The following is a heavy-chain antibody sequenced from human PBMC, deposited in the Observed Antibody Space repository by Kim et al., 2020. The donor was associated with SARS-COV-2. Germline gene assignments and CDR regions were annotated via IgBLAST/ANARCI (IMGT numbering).Heavy chain of an antibody. CDR1: GFTFSSYA. CDR3: ERENEDGDYGEDYYYGM. CDR2: ISYDGSNK. J-gene: IGHJ6*01. D-gene: IGHD4-17*01. Sequence: GGSLRLSCAASGFTFSSYAMHWVSKAPGKGLEGVAVISYDGSNKYYADSVKGRFTISRDNSKNTLYLQMNSLRAEDTAVYYCERENEDGDYGEDYYYGM. V-gene: IGHV3-30*04.